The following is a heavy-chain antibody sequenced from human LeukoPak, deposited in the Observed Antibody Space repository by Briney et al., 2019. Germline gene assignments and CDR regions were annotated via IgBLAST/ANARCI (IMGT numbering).Heavy chain of an antibody. CDR2: IYYSGST. D-gene: IGHD1-26*01. J-gene: IGHJ4*02. CDR3: ARTYSGSYQDY. CDR1: GGSISSSSYY. V-gene: IGHV4-39*07. Sequence: SSETLSLTCTVSGGSISSSSYYWGWIRQPPGKGLEWIGSIYYSGSTYYNPSLKSRVTISVDTSKNQFSLKLSSVTAADTAVYYCARTYSGSYQDYCGQGTLVTVSS.